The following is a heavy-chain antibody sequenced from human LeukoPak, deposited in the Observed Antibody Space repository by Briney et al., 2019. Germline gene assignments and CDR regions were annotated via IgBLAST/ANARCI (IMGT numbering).Heavy chain of an antibody. CDR2: ISASGDST. CDR1: EFTFRSYA. CDR3: ASFPRGDLALVILDY. J-gene: IGHJ4*02. D-gene: IGHD2-21*01. V-gene: IGHV3-23*01. Sequence: PGGSLRLSCAASEFTFRSYAMTWVRQAPGKGLEWVSGISASGDSTNCADSVKGRFTISRDNSKNALYLQLNSLRPEDTAVYYCASFPRGDLALVILDYWGQGTLVTVSS.